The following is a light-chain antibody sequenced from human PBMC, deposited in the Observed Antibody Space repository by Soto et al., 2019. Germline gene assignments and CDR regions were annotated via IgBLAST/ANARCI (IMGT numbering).Light chain of an antibody. V-gene: IGLV2-8*01. CDR1: SSDVGGYNY. J-gene: IGLJ3*02. Sequence: QSALTQPSSASGSPGQSVTISCTGTSSDVGGYNYVSWYQQYTGRAPKLMIYEVTKRPSGVPDRFSGSKSGNTASLTVSGLQAEDESDYYCSSYAASNNFYFVFGGGTKLTVL. CDR3: SSYAASNNFYFV. CDR2: EVT.